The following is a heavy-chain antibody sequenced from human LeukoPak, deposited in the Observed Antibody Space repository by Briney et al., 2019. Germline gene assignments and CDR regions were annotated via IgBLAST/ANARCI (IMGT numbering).Heavy chain of an antibody. D-gene: IGHD6-13*01. CDR2: FDPEDGET. Sequence: ASVKVSCKVSGYTLTELSMHWVRQAPGKGLEWMGGFDPEDGETIYAQKFQGRVTMTEDTSTDTAYMELSSLRSEDTAVYYCATASPLAAAAEFDYWGQGTLVTVSS. J-gene: IGHJ4*02. CDR3: ATASPLAAAAEFDY. V-gene: IGHV1-24*01. CDR1: GYTLTELS.